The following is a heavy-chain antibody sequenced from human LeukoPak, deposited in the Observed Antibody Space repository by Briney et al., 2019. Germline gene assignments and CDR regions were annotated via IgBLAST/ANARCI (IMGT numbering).Heavy chain of an antibody. D-gene: IGHD3-22*01. J-gene: IGHJ4*02. CDR2: ISSSGSYT. CDR1: GFTFSDYF. CDR3: ARDDSSSGYYF. V-gene: IGHV3-11*05. Sequence: GGSLRLSCGASGFTFSDYFMSWVRQAPGKGLEWVSYISSSGSYTNYADSVKGRFSISRDNAKNSLYLQMNSLRAEDTAVYYCARDDSSSGYYFWGQGTLVTVSS.